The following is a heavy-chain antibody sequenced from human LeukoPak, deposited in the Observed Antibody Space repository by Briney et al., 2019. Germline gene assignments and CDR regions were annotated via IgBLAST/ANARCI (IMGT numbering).Heavy chain of an antibody. CDR2: IYYSGST. CDR3: ARNYDSSGYTAFDY. CDR1: GGSISSYY. D-gene: IGHD3-22*01. V-gene: IGHV4-59*01. J-gene: IGHJ4*02. Sequence: KPSETLSLTCTVSGGSISSYYWSWIRQPPGKGLEWIGHIYYSGSTNYNPSLKSRVTISVDTSKSQFSLNLSSVTAADTAVYYCARNYDSSGYTAFDYWGRGTLVTVSS.